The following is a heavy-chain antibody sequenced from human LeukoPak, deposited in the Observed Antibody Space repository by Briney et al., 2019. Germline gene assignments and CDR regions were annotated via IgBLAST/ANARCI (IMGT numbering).Heavy chain of an antibody. Sequence: GGSLRLSCAASGFTFSNYGMHWVRQAPGKGLEWVGFIRYDGRNKYYADSVKGRFTISRDNSKNTLYLQMNSLRAEDTAVYYCARATVTTGFDYWGQGTLVTVSS. CDR2: IRYDGRNK. CDR3: ARATVTTGFDY. CDR1: GFTFSNYG. V-gene: IGHV3-30*02. D-gene: IGHD4-17*01. J-gene: IGHJ4*02.